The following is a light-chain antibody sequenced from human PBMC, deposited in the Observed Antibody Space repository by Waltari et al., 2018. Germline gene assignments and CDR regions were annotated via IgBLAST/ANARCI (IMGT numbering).Light chain of an antibody. CDR2: KDT. Sequence: SSELPQPPSLSVSPGQTARITCPGDALPKQYDYWYQQKPGQAPLLVMYKDTERTSGIPVRFSGSNSGTTVTLTIRGVQPEDEADYYCQSTDSIGTYFFGNGTRVSVL. J-gene: IGLJ1*01. V-gene: IGLV3-25*03. CDR3: QSTDSIGTYF. CDR1: ALPKQY.